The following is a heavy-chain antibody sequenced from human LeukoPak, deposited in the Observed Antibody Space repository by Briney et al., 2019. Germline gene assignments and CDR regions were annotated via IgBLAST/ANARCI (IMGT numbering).Heavy chain of an antibody. CDR2: INAGNGNT. J-gene: IGHJ4*02. CDR3: ARGELELLAGDY. Sequence: ASVKVSCKASGYTFTSYAMHWVRQAPGQRLEWMGWINAGNGNTKYSQKFQGRVTITRDTSASTAYMELSSLRSEDTAVYYCARGELELLAGDYWGQGTLVTVSS. V-gene: IGHV1-3*01. CDR1: GYTFTSYA. D-gene: IGHD1-7*01.